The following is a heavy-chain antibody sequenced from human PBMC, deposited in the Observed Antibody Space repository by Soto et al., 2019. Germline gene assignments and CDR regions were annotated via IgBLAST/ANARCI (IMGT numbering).Heavy chain of an antibody. J-gene: IGHJ3*02. CDR1: GFTFSSYV. CDR3: AKPKDRESIVMVITTYPFDI. D-gene: IGHD3-22*01. Sequence: EVQLLESGGGLVQPGTSLRLSCAASGFTFSSYVMNWVRQAPGKGLEWVSTISGDGRRTYYADSVKGRFTISRDNAKNTLYLQMNSLRAEETAVYYCAKPKDRESIVMVITTYPFDIWGQGTMVTVSS. CDR2: ISGDGRRT. V-gene: IGHV3-23*01.